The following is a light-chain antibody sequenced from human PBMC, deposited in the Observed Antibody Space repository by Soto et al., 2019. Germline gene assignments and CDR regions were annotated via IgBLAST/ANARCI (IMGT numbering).Light chain of an antibody. V-gene: IGKV1-5*03. CDR1: QSINSW. CDR2: KAS. CDR3: QQYNDYTT. J-gene: IGKJ1*01. Sequence: DIQMTQSPSTLSASVGDRVTITCRASQSINSWLTWYQQKPGKAPKLLIYKASSLQSGVPSRFSGSGSGTEFTLTISSLQPDDCATYYCQQYNDYTTFGQGTKVEIK.